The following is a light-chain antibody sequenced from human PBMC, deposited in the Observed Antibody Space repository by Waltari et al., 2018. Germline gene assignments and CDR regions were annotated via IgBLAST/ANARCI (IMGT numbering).Light chain of an antibody. CDR1: QSISNW. V-gene: IGKV1-5*03. Sequence: DIQMTQSPSTLSASVGDRVTITCRASQSISNWLAWYEQKQGKAPKLLIYKASTLESGVPSRFIGSGSGTEFTLTISSLQPDDFATYYCQQYNSYSLLTFGGGTKVEIK. CDR2: KAS. J-gene: IGKJ4*01. CDR3: QQYNSYSLLT.